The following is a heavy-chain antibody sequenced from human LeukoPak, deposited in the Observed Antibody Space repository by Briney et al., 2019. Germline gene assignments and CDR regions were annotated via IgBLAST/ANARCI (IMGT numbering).Heavy chain of an antibody. Sequence: GGSLRLSCAASGFTFSGYTMSWVRQAPGKGLEWVSVIYSGGSTYYADSVKGRFTISRDNSKNTLYLQMSSLRAEDTAVYYCAKPKDNSLYCFDYWGQGTLVTVSS. CDR2: IYSGGST. D-gene: IGHD1-20*01. V-gene: IGHV3-66*04. CDR1: GFTFSGYT. CDR3: AKPKDNSLYCFDY. J-gene: IGHJ4*02.